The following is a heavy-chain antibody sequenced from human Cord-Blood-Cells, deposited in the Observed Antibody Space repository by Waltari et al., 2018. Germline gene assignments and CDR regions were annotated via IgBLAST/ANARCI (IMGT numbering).Heavy chain of an antibody. D-gene: IGHD3-10*01. CDR3: ARMVQGVGYYYYGMDV. CDR1: GYTFTRYG. CDR2: ISAYNGNT. V-gene: IGHV1-18*01. Sequence: QVQLVQSGAEVKKPGASVKVSCKPSGYTFTRYGISLVRQAPGKGLEWMGWISAYNGNTNYAQKLQGRVTMTTDTSTSTAYMELRSLRSDDTAVYYCARMVQGVGYYYYGMDVWGQGTTVTVSS. J-gene: IGHJ6*02.